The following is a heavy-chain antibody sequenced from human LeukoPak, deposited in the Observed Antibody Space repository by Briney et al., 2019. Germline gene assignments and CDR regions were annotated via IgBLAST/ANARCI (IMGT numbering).Heavy chain of an antibody. CDR2: INTDGSST. Sequence: PGGSLRLSSAASGFTFSNYWMHWVRQAPGKGLVWVSRINTDGSSTSYADSVKGRFTISRDSAKNTLYLQMNSLGAEDTAVYYCARGLDSGSPVDYWGQGTLVTVSS. J-gene: IGHJ4*02. CDR3: ARGLDSGSPVDY. V-gene: IGHV3-74*01. CDR1: GFTFSNYW. D-gene: IGHD1-26*01.